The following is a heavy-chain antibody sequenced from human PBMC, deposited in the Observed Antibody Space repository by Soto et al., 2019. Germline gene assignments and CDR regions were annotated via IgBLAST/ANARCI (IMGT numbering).Heavy chain of an antibody. CDR3: ARHLNYYYMDV. J-gene: IGHJ6*03. CDR2: VYYNGFT. V-gene: IGHV4-39*07. Sequence: SETLSLTCTVSGGSISSSSYYWAWNRQSPGKGLEWIGSVYYNGFTYYNPSLKSRVTISVDTSKNQFSLKLSSVTAADTAVYYCARHLNYYYMDVWGKGTTVTVSS. CDR1: GGSISSSSYY.